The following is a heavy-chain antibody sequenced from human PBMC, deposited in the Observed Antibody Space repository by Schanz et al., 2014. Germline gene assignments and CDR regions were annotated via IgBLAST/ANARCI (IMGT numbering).Heavy chain of an antibody. Sequence: ADLVESGGGLIQRGESLRLSCAASGFTFSSYGMHWVRQAPGKGLEWVAVISYDGSNKYYADSVKGRFTISRDNSKNTLYLQMNSLRAEDTAVYYCAKQIHYDILTVTRNWGQGTLVTVSS. CDR3: AKQIHYDILTVTRN. J-gene: IGHJ4*02. CDR2: ISYDGSNK. D-gene: IGHD3-9*01. CDR1: GFTFSSYG. V-gene: IGHV3-30*19.